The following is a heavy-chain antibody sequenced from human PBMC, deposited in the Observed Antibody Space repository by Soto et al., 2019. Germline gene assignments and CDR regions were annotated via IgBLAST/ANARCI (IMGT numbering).Heavy chain of an antibody. Sequence: TSETLSLTCTVSGGSISSHYWSWIRQPPGKGLEWIGEINHSGSTNYNPSLKSRVTISVDTSKNQFSLKLSSVTAADTAVYYCARWLVTAAAGKKFDYWGQGTLVTVSS. CDR1: GGSISSHY. CDR2: INHSGST. CDR3: ARWLVTAAAGKKFDY. D-gene: IGHD6-13*01. V-gene: IGHV4-34*01. J-gene: IGHJ4*02.